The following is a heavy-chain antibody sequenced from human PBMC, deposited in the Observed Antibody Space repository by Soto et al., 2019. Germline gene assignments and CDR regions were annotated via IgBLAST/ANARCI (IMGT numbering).Heavy chain of an antibody. CDR1: GGSINSGGYY. J-gene: IGHJ4*02. CDR2: IFYSGST. CDR3: AHDIRESVADRGHFDY. Sequence: LSLTCTVSGGSINSGGYYWSWIRQHPGKGLEWIGYIFYSGSTYYSPSLKSRVTISVDTSKNQFTLKLRSVTTADTAGSCLAHDIRESVADRGHFDYWGQGTLVTVSS. V-gene: IGHV4-31*03. D-gene: IGHD6-19*01.